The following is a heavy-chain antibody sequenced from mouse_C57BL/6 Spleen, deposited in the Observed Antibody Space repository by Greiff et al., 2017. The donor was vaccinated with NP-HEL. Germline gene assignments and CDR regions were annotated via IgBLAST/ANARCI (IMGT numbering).Heavy chain of an antibody. CDR3: ARAIYYDYDEDAMDY. D-gene: IGHD2-4*01. CDR1: GYTFTSYW. Sequence: QVQLQQPGAELVKPGASVKLSCKASGYTFTSYWMHWVKQRPGQGLEWIGMIHPNSGSTNYNEKFKSKATLTVDKSSSTAYMQLSSLTSEDSAVYYCARAIYYDYDEDAMDYWGQGTSVTVSS. V-gene: IGHV1-64*01. J-gene: IGHJ4*01. CDR2: IHPNSGST.